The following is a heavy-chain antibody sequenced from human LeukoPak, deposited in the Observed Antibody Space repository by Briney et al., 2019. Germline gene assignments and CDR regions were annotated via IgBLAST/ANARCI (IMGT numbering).Heavy chain of an antibody. J-gene: IGHJ4*02. V-gene: IGHV4-30-2*01. CDR3: ARVGDYGDYSDY. CDR2: IYHSGST. CDR1: GGSISSGGYS. Sequence: SETLSLTRAVSGGSISSGGYSWSWIRQPPGKGLEWIGYIYHSGSTYYNPSLKSRVTISVDRSKNQFSLKLSSVTAADTAVYYCARVGDYGDYSDYWGQGTLVTVSS. D-gene: IGHD4-17*01.